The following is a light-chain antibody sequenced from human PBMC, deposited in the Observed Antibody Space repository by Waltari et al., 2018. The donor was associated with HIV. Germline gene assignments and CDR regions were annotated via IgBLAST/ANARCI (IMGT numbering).Light chain of an antibody. V-gene: IGLV1-44*01. CDR1: SSNMGPNT. Sequence: QSVLTQPPSASGTPGQRVTISCSGSSSNMGPNTIHWYQHHPGPAPKLLISRNNQRPSGVPDRFSASKSGTSASLAISGLRSEDEAEYYCAAWDENLNGLFGGGTKLTVL. CDR2: RNN. CDR3: AAWDENLNGL. J-gene: IGLJ3*02.